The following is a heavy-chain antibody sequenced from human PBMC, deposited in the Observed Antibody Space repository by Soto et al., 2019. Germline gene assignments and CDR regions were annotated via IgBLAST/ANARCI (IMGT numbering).Heavy chain of an antibody. CDR1: GFTFNSSN. J-gene: IGHJ6*02. V-gene: IGHV3-21*01. Sequence: AGTLRLSCAASGFTFNSSNMNWVRQAPGKGLEWVSSISSRSYSYSADPGGGRFFVSRDNAKSSLYLQMNSLRAEDTAVYYCARRRGETISGRIVHSGMDVWGQGTTVTVSS. CDR2: ISSRSYS. CDR3: ARRRGETISGRIVHSGMDV. D-gene: IGHD3-16*01.